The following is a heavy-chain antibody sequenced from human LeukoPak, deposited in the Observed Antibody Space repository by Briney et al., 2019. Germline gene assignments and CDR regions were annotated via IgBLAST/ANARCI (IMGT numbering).Heavy chain of an antibody. D-gene: IGHD2-2*01. J-gene: IGHJ4*02. V-gene: IGHV3-21*01. CDR2: ISSGGSYI. Sequence: GGSLRLSCAASGFRFTSYGMIWVRQAPGKGLEWVSSISSGGSYIYYADSLKGRFTISRDNAKNSLYLQMDSLRAEDTAVYFCARGRLYCSSASCYYFDYWGQGTLVTVSS. CDR1: GFRFTSYG. CDR3: ARGRLYCSSASCYYFDY.